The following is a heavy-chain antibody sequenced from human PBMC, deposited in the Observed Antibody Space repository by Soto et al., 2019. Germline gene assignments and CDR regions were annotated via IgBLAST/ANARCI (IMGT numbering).Heavy chain of an antibody. J-gene: IGHJ5*02. CDR3: ARESQGWPRRSRYLNKWFDP. D-gene: IGHD6-19*01. V-gene: IGHV4-59*01. CDR1: GGSISSYY. CDR2: IYYSGST. Sequence: SETLSLTCTVSGGSISSYYWSWIRQPPGKGLEWIGYIYYSGSTNYNPSLKSRVTISVDTSKNQFSLKLSSVTAADTAVYYCARESQGWPRRSRYLNKWFDPWGQGTLVTVSS.